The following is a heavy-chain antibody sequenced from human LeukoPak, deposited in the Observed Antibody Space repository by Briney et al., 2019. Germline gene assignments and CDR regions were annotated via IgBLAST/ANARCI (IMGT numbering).Heavy chain of an antibody. D-gene: IGHD1-26*01. CDR1: GGSISSFS. V-gene: IGHV4-4*07. CDR2: IYTSGGT. Sequence: SETLSLTCTVSGGSISSFSWSWIRQPPGKGVEYIGRIYTSGGTNYNPSLKSRVTMSVDTSKNQFSLRLSSVTAADTAVYYSARLASGSYGPLTPFDYWGQGTLVTVSS. CDR3: ARLASGSYGPLTPFDY. J-gene: IGHJ4*02.